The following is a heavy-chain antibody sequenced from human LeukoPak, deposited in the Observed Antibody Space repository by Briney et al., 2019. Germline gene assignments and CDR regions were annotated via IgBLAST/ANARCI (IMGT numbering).Heavy chain of an antibody. V-gene: IGHV4-39*01. D-gene: IGHD1-1*01. J-gene: IGHJ3*02. CDR2: IYYSGST. CDR3: ATPYNGAFDI. CDR1: GGSISSSSYY. Sequence: PSETLSLTCTVSGGSISSSSYYWGWIRQPPGKGLEWIGSIYYSGSTYYNPSLKSRVTISVDTSKNQFSLKLSSVTAADTAVYYCATPYNGAFDIWGQGTMVTVS.